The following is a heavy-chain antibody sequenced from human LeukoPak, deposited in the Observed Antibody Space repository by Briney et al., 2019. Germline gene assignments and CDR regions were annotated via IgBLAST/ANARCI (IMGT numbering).Heavy chain of an antibody. D-gene: IGHD3-22*01. CDR2: ISNSGSII. CDR3: ARSTYYSDSSPYPFHY. Sequence: GGSLRLSCAASGFIFSNYEMNWVRQAPGKGLEWVSYISNSGSIIYYADSVKGRFTISRDNAKNSLYLQMNSLRAEDTAVYYCARSTYYSDSSPYPFHYCGQGSMVTVSS. J-gene: IGHJ1*01. CDR1: GFIFSNYE. V-gene: IGHV3-48*03.